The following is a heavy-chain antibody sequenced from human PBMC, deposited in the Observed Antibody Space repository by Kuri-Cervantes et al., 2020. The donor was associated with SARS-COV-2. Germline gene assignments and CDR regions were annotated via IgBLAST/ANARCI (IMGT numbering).Heavy chain of an antibody. Sequence: GGSLRLSCKGSGFSFTTNWIGWVRQMPGKGLEWMGIIYFGDSDTKYSPAFQGQVTISADKSINTAYLQWSSLKASDTAMYFCARDTSYWYFDLWGRGTLVTVSS. CDR3: ARDTSYWYFDL. V-gene: IGHV5-51*01. J-gene: IGHJ2*01. CDR2: IYFGDSDT. CDR1: GFSFTTNW. D-gene: IGHD1-26*01.